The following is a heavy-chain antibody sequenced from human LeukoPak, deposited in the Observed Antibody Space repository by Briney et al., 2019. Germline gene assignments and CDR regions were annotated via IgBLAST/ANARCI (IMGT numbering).Heavy chain of an antibody. CDR3: ARGDWVGIAAAGFDY. V-gene: IGHV4-38-2*02. Sequence: SETLSLTCTVSGYSISSGYYWGWIRQPPGKGLEWIGSIYHSGSTYYNPSLKSRVTISVDTSKNQFSLKLSSVTAADTAVYYCARGDWVGIAAAGFDYWGQGTLVTVSS. J-gene: IGHJ4*02. CDR2: IYHSGST. CDR1: GYSISSGYY. D-gene: IGHD6-13*01.